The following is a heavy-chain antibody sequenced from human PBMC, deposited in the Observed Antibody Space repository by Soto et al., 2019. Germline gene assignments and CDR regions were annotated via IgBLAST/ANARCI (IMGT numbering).Heavy chain of an antibody. CDR3: AKDIGAAGVFDY. V-gene: IGHV3-23*01. CDR1: GFDFSAYA. Sequence: QLLESGGGLVQPGGSLRLTCAASGFDFSAYAMSWVRQAPGKGLEWVSGISGRGDSTDYADSVRGRLTISRDNYRNMLDLQMHSLRVEDTAVYYCAKDIGAAGVFDYWGQGILVTVSS. J-gene: IGHJ4*02. CDR2: ISGRGDST. D-gene: IGHD6-13*01.